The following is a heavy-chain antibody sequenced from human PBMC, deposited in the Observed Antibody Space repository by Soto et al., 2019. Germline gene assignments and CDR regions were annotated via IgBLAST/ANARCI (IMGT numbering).Heavy chain of an antibody. Sequence: DVQLLDSGRGLVQPGGSLRLSCAASGFTFNNYAMSWVRQAPGKGLEWVSTISVSGANTYYADSVKGRFTISRDDSKNTLYLQMNSLGAEDTAVYYCAKDLGLGVIAGYPHDCWGQGTLVTVSS. D-gene: IGHD3-9*01. V-gene: IGHV3-23*01. CDR1: GFTFNNYA. CDR3: AKDLGLGVIAGYPHDC. J-gene: IGHJ4*02. CDR2: ISVSGANT.